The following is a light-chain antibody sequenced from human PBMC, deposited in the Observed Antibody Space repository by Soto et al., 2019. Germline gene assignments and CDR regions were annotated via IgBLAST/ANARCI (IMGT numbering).Light chain of an antibody. CDR2: GAS. V-gene: IGKV3-20*01. J-gene: IGKJ3*01. CDR1: QSVGSSF. CDR3: QQYGSSPQVT. Sequence: EIVFTQSPGTLSLSPGEIATLSCRASQSVGSSFLAWYQQKPGQAPRLLIYGASSRATGIPDRFSGSGSETDFTLTISRLEPEDFGVYYCQQYGSSPQVTFGPGTKVDIK.